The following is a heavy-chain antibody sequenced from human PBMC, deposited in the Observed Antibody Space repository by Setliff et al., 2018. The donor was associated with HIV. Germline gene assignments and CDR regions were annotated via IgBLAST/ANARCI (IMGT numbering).Heavy chain of an antibody. Sequence: GGSLRLSCAASGFTFSSYWMSWVRQAPGKGLEWVANIKEDGSDKAYVDSVKGRFTISRDNAKNSLYLQMNSLRVDDTAVYYCARGHGGKDYWGQGTLVTVSS. CDR2: IKEDGSDK. V-gene: IGHV3-7*01. J-gene: IGHJ4*02. CDR3: ARGHGGKDY. CDR1: GFTFSSYW.